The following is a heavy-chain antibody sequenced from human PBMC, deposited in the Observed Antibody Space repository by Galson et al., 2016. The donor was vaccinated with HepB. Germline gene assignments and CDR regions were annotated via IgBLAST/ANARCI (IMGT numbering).Heavy chain of an antibody. J-gene: IGHJ1*01. D-gene: IGHD3-10*01. V-gene: IGHV4-39*01. CDR2: IYYSGST. CDR1: GGSISSTIYD. CDR3: FQYGSGSCYNAPAVQH. Sequence: ETLSLTCTVSGGSISSTIYDWGWIRQPPGKGLEWIGSIYYSGSTFYNLSLKSRVTISVDTSKNQFSLKLSSVTAADTAVYYCFQYGSGSCYNAPAVQHWGQGTLVTVSS.